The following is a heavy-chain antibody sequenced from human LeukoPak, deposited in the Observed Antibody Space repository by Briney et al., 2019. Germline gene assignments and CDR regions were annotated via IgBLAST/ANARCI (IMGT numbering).Heavy chain of an antibody. CDR3: ARGRDYYDSSGYYLSFDY. D-gene: IGHD3-22*01. CDR2: IIPIFGTA. J-gene: IGHJ4*02. CDR1: GGTFSSYA. V-gene: IGHV1-69*05. Sequence: GASVKVSCKASGGTFSSYAISWVRQAPGQGLEWMGGIIPIFGTANYAQKFQGRVTITTDESTSTAYMELSSLRSEDTAVYYCARGRDYYDSSGYYLSFDYWGQGTLVTVSS.